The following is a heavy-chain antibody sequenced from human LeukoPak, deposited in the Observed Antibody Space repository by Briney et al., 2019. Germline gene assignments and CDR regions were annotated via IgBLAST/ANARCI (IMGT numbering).Heavy chain of an antibody. J-gene: IGHJ4*02. CDR2: INPGNGDT. CDR1: GYSFTSQD. V-gene: IGHV1-3*03. Sequence: ASVKVSCKTSGYSFTSQDMHWVRLAPGQSLEWMGCINPGNGDTKYSQEFQGRVTITRDTSATTAYMELSSLRSDDMAVYYCTLYNYWGQGTLVTVSS. CDR3: TLYNY. D-gene: IGHD2-2*02.